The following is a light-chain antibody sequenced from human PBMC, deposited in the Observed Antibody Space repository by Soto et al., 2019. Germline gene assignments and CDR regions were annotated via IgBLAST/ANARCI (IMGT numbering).Light chain of an antibody. CDR1: QSVSSN. V-gene: IGKV3-15*01. CDR3: QQYNNWPQT. CDR2: GAS. J-gene: IGKJ1*01. Sequence: EIVMTQSPATLSVSPGERATLSCRASQSVSSNLAWYQQKPGQAPRLLIYGASTRATGIPARFSGSGSGTKFTLTVSSLQSEDFAVSYCQQYNNWPQTFGQGTKVEIK.